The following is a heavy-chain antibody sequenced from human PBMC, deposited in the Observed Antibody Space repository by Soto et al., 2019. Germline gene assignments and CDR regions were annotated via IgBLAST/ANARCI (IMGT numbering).Heavy chain of an antibody. Sequence: SQTLSLTCVVSGGSFSTYYYNWIRQSPGKGLEWIGEINHSGNNNYSPSLKSRVTMSLDTSKNQFSLKLTSVTAADTAVYYCARGGSNDWQVAFDIWGQGTMVTVSS. J-gene: IGHJ3*02. D-gene: IGHD3-9*01. CDR1: GGSFSTYY. CDR2: INHSGNN. V-gene: IGHV4-34*01. CDR3: ARGGSNDWQVAFDI.